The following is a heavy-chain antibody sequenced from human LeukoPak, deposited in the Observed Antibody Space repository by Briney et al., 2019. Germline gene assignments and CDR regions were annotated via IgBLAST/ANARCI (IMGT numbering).Heavy chain of an antibody. V-gene: IGHV3-74*01. CDR2: INSDGSST. Sequence: PGGSLRLSCAASGFTFSSYWMHWVRQAPGKGLVWVSRINSDGSSTNYADSVKGRFTISRDNAKNTLYLQMNSLRAEDTAVYYCARKGVAAGTYDYWGREPWSPSPQ. CDR3: ARKGVAAGTYDY. D-gene: IGHD6-13*01. CDR1: GFTFSSYW. J-gene: IGHJ4*02.